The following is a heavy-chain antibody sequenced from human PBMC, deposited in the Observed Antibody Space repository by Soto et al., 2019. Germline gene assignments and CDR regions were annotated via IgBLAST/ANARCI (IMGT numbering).Heavy chain of an antibody. CDR1: AFNFSNYV. CDR2: ISFDGNNK. Sequence: QVQLVESGGGVVQPGRSLTLSCAASAFNFSNYVMHWVRQAPVKGLEWVADISFDGNNKYYLDSVKGSFTVSRDNSKNTLYLQINSLRVQDTAVYYCARVTIRSQQVTLGMDVWRQGTTVTVSS. J-gene: IGHJ6*02. V-gene: IGHV3-30-3*01. D-gene: IGHD6-13*01. CDR3: ARVTIRSQQVTLGMDV.